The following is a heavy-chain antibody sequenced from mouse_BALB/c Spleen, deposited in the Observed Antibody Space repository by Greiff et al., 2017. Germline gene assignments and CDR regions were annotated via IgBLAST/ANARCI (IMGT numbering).Heavy chain of an antibody. Sequence: DVKLVESGGGLVKPGGSLKLSCAASGFAFSSYDMSWVRQTPEKRLEWVAYISSGGGSTYYPDTVKGRFTISRDNAKNTLYLQMSSLKSEDTAMYYCARQGYYFDYWGQVTTLTVSS. CDR2: ISSGGGST. J-gene: IGHJ2*01. CDR3: ARQGYYFDY. CDR1: GFAFSSYD. V-gene: IGHV5-12-1*01.